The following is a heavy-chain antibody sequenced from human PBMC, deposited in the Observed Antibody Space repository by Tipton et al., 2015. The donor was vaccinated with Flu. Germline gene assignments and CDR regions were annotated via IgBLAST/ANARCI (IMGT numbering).Heavy chain of an antibody. CDR1: GGSFSGYY. V-gene: IGHV4-34*01. D-gene: IGHD2-15*01. CDR2: INHSGST. J-gene: IGHJ2*01. CDR3: ARGYCSGGSCSYWYFDL. Sequence: TLSLTCAVCGGSFSGYYWSRIRQPPGKGLEWIGEINHSGSTNYNPSLKSRVTISVDTSKNQFSLKLSSVTAADTAVYYCARGYCSGGSCSYWYFDLWGRGTLVTVSS.